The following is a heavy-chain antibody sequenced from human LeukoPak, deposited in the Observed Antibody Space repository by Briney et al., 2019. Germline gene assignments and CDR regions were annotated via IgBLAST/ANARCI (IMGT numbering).Heavy chain of an antibody. CDR2: IYTSGST. D-gene: IGHD3-10*01. CDR3: ARTPGLWFPLSD. J-gene: IGHJ4*02. CDR1: GGSISSGSYY. Sequence: SETLSLTCTVSGGSISSGSYYWSWIRQPAGKGLEWIGRIYTSGSTNYNPSLKSRVTISVDTSKNQFSLKLSSVTAADTAVYYCARTPGLWFPLSDWGQGTLVTVSS. V-gene: IGHV4-61*02.